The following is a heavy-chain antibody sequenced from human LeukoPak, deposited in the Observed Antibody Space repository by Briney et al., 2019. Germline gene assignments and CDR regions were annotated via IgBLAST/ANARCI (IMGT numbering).Heavy chain of an antibody. CDR1: GFTFSSYS. J-gene: IGHJ5*02. CDR3: ARGITMVRGVISDWFDP. Sequence: PGGSLRLSCVGSGFTFSSYSMNWVRQAPGKGLEWVSSITGSGTNMFYADSVRGRFTISRDNAKNSLYLQMHSLTADDTAVYYCARGITMVRGVISDWFDPWGQGTLVTVSS. D-gene: IGHD3-10*01. V-gene: IGHV3-21*01. CDR2: ITGSGTNM.